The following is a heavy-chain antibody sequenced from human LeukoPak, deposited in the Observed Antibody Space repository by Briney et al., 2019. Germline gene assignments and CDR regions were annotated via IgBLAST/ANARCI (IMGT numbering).Heavy chain of an antibody. V-gene: IGHV3-23*01. Sequence: GGSLRLSCAASGFRFSSHAMNWVRQAPGKGLEWVSGIYGNAGSTFYADSVRGRFTISRDNSKNTLYLQMDSLRAEDTAIYYCARAGGDNYYSGVNYWGQGTLVTVSS. CDR3: ARAGGDNYYSGVNY. CDR2: IYGNAGST. J-gene: IGHJ4*02. CDR1: GFRFSSHA. D-gene: IGHD2-21*02.